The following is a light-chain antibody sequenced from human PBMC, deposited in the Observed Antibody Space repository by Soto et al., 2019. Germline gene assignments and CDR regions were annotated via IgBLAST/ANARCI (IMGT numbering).Light chain of an antibody. CDR2: GAS. V-gene: IGKV3-20*01. Sequence: EIVLTQSPGTLSLSPGERATLSCRASHSVTSSFLAWFQQRPGQAPRLLIYGASSMATGIPDRFSGSGSGTDFTLTISRLEPEDFAVYYCQQYGTSPYTFGQGTKLEIK. CDR3: QQYGTSPYT. J-gene: IGKJ2*01. CDR1: HSVTSSF.